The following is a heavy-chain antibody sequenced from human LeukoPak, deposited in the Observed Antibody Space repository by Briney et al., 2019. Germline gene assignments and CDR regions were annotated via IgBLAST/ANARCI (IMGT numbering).Heavy chain of an antibody. V-gene: IGHV5-10-1*01. CDR1: GYSFSTYR. D-gene: IGHD6-13*01. Sequence: GESLQISCKGSGYSFSTYRISWVRQMPGKGLEWMGKIDPSDLYTDYSPSFQGHVTISADTSINTAFLEWSSLKTSDTAIYYCASSIAAAGIGQNTFDIWGQGTVVAVSS. CDR2: IDPSDLYT. J-gene: IGHJ3*02. CDR3: ASSIAAAGIGQNTFDI.